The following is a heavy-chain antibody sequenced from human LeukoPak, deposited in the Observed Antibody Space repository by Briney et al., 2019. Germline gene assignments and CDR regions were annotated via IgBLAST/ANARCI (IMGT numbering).Heavy chain of an antibody. CDR1: GFTVSTNY. V-gene: IGHV3-53*01. J-gene: IGHJ4*02. D-gene: IGHD6-19*01. Sequence: GGSLRLSCAASGFTVSTNYMSWVRQAPGKGLEWVSVIYSADSTYYADSVKGRFTISRDNSKNTLYLQMNSLRAEDTAVYYCATAVAEPPFDYWGQGTLVTVSS. CDR3: ATAVAEPPFDY. CDR2: IYSADST.